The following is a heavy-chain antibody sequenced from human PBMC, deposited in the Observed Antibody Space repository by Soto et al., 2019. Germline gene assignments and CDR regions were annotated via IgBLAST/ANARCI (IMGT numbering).Heavy chain of an antibody. Sequence: TSETLSLTCTVSGGSISSGDYYWSWIRQPPGKGLEWIGYIYYSGSTYYNPSLKSRVTISVDTSKNQFSLKLSSVTAADTAVYYCARVLPSLTGYGVGFGYWGQGTLVTVSS. CDR1: GGSISSGDYY. V-gene: IGHV4-30-4*01. CDR2: IYYSGST. CDR3: ARVLPSLTGYGVGFGY. J-gene: IGHJ4*02. D-gene: IGHD3-9*01.